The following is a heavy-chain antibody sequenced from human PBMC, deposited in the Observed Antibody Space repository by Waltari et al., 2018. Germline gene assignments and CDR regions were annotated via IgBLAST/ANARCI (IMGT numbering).Heavy chain of an antibody. J-gene: IGHJ6*02. CDR1: GYTFTSYA. D-gene: IGHD6-13*01. Sequence: QVQLVQSGSELKKPGASVKVSCKASGYTFTSYAMNWVRQAPGQGLEWMGWINTNTGNPTYAQGFTGRFVFSLDTSVSTAYLQISSRKAEDTAVYYCARAVGSPSSSWVPYYYYYYGMDVWGQGTTVTVSS. V-gene: IGHV7-4-1*02. CDR2: INTNTGNP. CDR3: ARAVGSPSSSWVPYYYYYYGMDV.